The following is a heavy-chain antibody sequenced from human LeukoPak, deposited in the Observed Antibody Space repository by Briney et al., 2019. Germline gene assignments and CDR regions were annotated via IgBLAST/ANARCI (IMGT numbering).Heavy chain of an antibody. J-gene: IGHJ4*02. Sequence: SSQTLCLTCTVSGGSISSGDYYWSWIRQPPGKGLEWIGYIYYSGSTYYNPSLKSRVTISVDTSKNQFSLKLSSVTAADTAVYYCARAMIVPIWFDYWGQGTLVTVSS. CDR1: GGSISSGDYY. D-gene: IGHD3-22*01. CDR2: IYYSGST. V-gene: IGHV4-30-4*01. CDR3: ARAMIVPIWFDY.